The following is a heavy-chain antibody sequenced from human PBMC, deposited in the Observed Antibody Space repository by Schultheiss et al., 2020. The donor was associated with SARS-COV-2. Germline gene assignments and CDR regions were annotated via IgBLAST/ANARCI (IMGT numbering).Heavy chain of an antibody. CDR2: IYTSGST. J-gene: IGHJ3*02. V-gene: IGHV4-59*10. CDR3: ARALSRADAFDI. Sequence: SETLSLTCAVYGGSFSGYYWSWIRQPPGKGLEWIGRIYTSGSTNYNPSLKSRVTISVDTSKNQFSLKLSSVTAADTAVYYCARALSRADAFDIWGQGTMVTVSS. CDR1: GGSFSGYY.